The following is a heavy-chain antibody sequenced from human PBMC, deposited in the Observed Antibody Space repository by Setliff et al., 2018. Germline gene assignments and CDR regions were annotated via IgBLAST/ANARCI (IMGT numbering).Heavy chain of an antibody. V-gene: IGHV1-18*03. J-gene: IGHJ4*02. CDR3: ARLKGGVEIDH. D-gene: IGHD6-25*01. CDR1: GYTFTSYG. CDR2: ISAYNGNT. Sequence: ASVKVFCKASGYTFTSYGISWVRQAPGQGLELMGWISAYNGNTYYAQKFQDRVTMTTNTSTNTAYMELRSLRSDDMAVFYCARLKGGVEIDHWGQGSLVTVSS.